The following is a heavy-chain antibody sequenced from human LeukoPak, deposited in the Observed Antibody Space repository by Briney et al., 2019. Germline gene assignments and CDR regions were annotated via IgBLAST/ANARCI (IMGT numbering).Heavy chain of an antibody. CDR3: ARDYGDLGGYFDY. V-gene: IGHV1-69*13. CDR1: GGTFSSYA. Sequence: ASVKVSCKASGGTFSSYAISWVRQASGQGLEWMGGIIPIFGTANYAQKFQGRVTITADESTSTAYMELSSLRSEDTAVYYCARDYGDLGGYFDYWGQGTLLTVSS. D-gene: IGHD4-17*01. CDR2: IIPIFGTA. J-gene: IGHJ4*02.